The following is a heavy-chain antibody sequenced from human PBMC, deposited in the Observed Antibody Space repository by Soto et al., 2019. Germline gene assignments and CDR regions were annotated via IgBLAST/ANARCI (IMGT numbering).Heavy chain of an antibody. Sequence: RRLSCAASGFTFDDYAMHWVRQAPGKGLEWVSGISWNSGSIGYADSVKGRFTISRDNAKNSLYLQMNSLRAEDTALYYCAKDYLSPKGSGFDIWGQGXMVTVSS. V-gene: IGHV3-9*01. CDR1: GFTFDDYA. CDR3: AKDYLSPKGSGFDI. J-gene: IGHJ3*02. CDR2: ISWNSGSI. D-gene: IGHD2-15*01.